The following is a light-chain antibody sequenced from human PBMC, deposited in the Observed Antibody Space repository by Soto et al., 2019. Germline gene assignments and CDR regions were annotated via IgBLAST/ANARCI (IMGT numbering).Light chain of an antibody. CDR2: GAS. J-gene: IGKJ4*01. CDR3: QQYGSSRALT. CDR1: QSVSSSY. V-gene: IGKV3-20*01. Sequence: EIVLTQSPGTLSLSPGERATLSCRASQSVSSSYLAWYQQKPGQAPRLLIYGASSRATGIPDRFSGSGSGTDFTLTISRLEPEDFGVYYCQQYGSSRALTFGGGTKVEIK.